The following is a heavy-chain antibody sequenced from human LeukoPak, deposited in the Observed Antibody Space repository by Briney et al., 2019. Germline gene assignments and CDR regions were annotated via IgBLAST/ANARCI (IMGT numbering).Heavy chain of an antibody. D-gene: IGHD3-10*01. CDR2: ISGSGGST. CDR3: ARVRYYASGSPQSFDY. CDR1: GFTFSSYA. Sequence: PGGSLRLSCAASGFTFSSYAMSWVRQAPGKGLEWVSAISGSGGSTYYADSVKGRFTISRDNSKNTLYLQMNSLRAEDTAVYYCARVRYYASGSPQSFDYWGQGTLVTVSS. V-gene: IGHV3-23*01. J-gene: IGHJ4*02.